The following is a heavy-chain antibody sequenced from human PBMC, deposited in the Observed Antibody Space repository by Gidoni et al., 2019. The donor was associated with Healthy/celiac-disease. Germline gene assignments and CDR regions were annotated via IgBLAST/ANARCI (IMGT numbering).Heavy chain of an antibody. V-gene: IGHV3-48*01. Sequence: EVQLVESGGGLVQPGGSLRLSCAASGFTFSSYSMNWVRQAPGKGLEGVSYISSSSSTIYYADSVKGRFTISRDNAKNSLYLQMNSLRAEDTAVYYCAIMYYYDSSGYYPPTLFDYWGQGTLVTVSS. D-gene: IGHD3-22*01. J-gene: IGHJ4*02. CDR2: ISSSSSTI. CDR3: AIMYYYDSSGYYPPTLFDY. CDR1: GFTFSSYS.